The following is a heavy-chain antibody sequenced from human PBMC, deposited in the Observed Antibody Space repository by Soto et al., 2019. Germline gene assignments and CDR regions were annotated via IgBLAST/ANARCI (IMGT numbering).Heavy chain of an antibody. CDR1: GYTFINYY. J-gene: IGHJ6*02. CDR3: ARAPTVPYYYGMDV. D-gene: IGHD4-4*01. Sequence: ASVKVSCKASGYTFINYYMHWVRQAPGQGFEWMGRISPKSGGTNYAQKFQGRVRMTWDTSLKTAYMELSRLRSDDTAVYYCARAPTVPYYYGMDVWGQGTTVTVSS. CDR2: ISPKSGGT. V-gene: IGHV1-2*02.